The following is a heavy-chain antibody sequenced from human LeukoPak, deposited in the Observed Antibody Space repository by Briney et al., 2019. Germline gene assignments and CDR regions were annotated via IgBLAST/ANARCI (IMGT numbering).Heavy chain of an antibody. V-gene: IGHV1-2*02. D-gene: IGHD3-10*01. CDR3: ARVGGSGSYRAFDI. CDR1: GYTFTGYY. CDR2: INPNSGGT. J-gene: IGHJ3*02. Sequence: ASVRVSCKASGYTFTGYYMHWVRQAPGQGLEWMGWINPNSGGTNYAQKFQGRVTMTRDTSISTAYMELSRLRSDDTAVYYCARVGGSGSYRAFDIWGQGTMVTVSS.